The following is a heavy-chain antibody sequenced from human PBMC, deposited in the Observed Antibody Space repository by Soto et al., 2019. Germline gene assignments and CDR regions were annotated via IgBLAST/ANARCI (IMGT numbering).Heavy chain of an antibody. CDR3: ARGRYGDY. J-gene: IGHJ4*02. Sequence: HSRADVKKPGASVKVSCKASGYTFTSYGITWVRQAPGQGLEWMGWISAHNGNTDYAQKLQGRVIVTRDTSTSTAYMELRSLRSDDTAVYYCARGRYGDYWGQGALVTVSS. CDR2: ISAHNGNT. CDR1: GYTFTSYG. D-gene: IGHD1-1*01. V-gene: IGHV1-18*01.